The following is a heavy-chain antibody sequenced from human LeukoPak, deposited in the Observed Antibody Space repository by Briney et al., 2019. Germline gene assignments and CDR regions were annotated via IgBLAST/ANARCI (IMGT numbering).Heavy chain of an antibody. D-gene: IGHD6-19*01. V-gene: IGHV3-23*01. Sequence: AGGSLRLSCAASGFTFSSYAMSWVRQAPGKGLEWVSAISGSGGSTYYADSVKGRFTISRDNSKNTLYLQMNSLRAEDTAVYYCAKNRRIAVDHDAFDIWGQGTMVTVSS. CDR1: GFTFSSYA. CDR3: AKNRRIAVDHDAFDI. J-gene: IGHJ3*02. CDR2: ISGSGGST.